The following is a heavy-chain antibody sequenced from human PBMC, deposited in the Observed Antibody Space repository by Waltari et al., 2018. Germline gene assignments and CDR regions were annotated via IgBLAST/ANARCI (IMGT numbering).Heavy chain of an antibody. D-gene: IGHD2-2*01. CDR3: AGDRAIGLFFDY. Sequence: QVQLQESGQGLVKPSGTLSLTCAVSGDSISGNYWWSWVRQSPEKGLEWIGQVHHSGKTHYNPSRQRRVAISVDKPKNQFSLNLNAGTAADTAIYYCAGDRAIGLFFDYWGRGTLVTVSS. CDR1: GDSISGNYW. V-gene: IGHV4-4*02. CDR2: VHHSGKT. J-gene: IGHJ4*02.